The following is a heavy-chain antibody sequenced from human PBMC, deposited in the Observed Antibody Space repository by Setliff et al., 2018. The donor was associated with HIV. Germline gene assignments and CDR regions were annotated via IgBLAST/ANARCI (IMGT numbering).Heavy chain of an antibody. CDR2: LRTGTGDT. CDR1: GYTFTSYS. CDR3: VRRATAAEVFDY. D-gene: IGHD6-13*01. Sequence: GASVKVSCKASGYTFTSYSMHWVRQAPGQRLEWMGWLRTGTGDTSYSVKFQGRLTITRDTSANTACMELSNLRSEDTAVYYCVRRATAAEVFDYWGQGTLVTVSS. J-gene: IGHJ4*02. V-gene: IGHV1-3*04.